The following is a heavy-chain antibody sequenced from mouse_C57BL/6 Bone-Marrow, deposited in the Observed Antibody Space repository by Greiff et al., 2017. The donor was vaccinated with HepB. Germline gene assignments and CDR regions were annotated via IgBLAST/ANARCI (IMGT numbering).Heavy chain of an antibody. J-gene: IGHJ2*01. CDR2: IWGVGST. Sequence: QVQLKESGPGLVAPSQSLSITCTVSGFSLTSYGVDWVRQSPGKGLEWLGVIWGVGSTNYNSALKTRLSICKDNSKSQVFLIMTSLQTDDTAMYYCASHYGGPYYCDYWGQGTTLTVSS. D-gene: IGHD1-1*02. CDR3: ASHYGGPYYCDY. CDR1: GFSLTSYG. V-gene: IGHV2-6*01.